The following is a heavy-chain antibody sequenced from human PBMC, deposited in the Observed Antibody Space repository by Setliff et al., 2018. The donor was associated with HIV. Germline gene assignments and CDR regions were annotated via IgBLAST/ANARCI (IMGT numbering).Heavy chain of an antibody. CDR2: ISSTSYYI. D-gene: IGHD1-20*01. CDR1: GFTFITSN. Sequence: PGGSLRLSCGASGFTFITSNMNWVRQAPGKGLEWVSSISSTSYYIYYADSVKGRFTISRDTANNALYMQMNSLRAEDTAVYYCARGYNWNSGGMDVWGQGTTVTVSS. CDR3: ARGYNWNSGGMDV. J-gene: IGHJ6*02. V-gene: IGHV3-21*01.